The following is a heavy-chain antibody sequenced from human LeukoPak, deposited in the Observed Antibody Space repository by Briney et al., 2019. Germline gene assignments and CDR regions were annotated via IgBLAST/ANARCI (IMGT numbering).Heavy chain of an antibody. J-gene: IGHJ4*02. CDR3: AKDMRYSGYDHPYDY. D-gene: IGHD5-12*01. V-gene: IGHV3-9*01. CDR1: GFTFDDYA. CDR2: ISWNSGSI. Sequence: GGSLRLSCAASGFTFDDYAMHWVRQAPGKGLEWVSGISWNSGSIGYADSVKGRFTISRDNAKNSLYLQMNSLRAEDTALYYCAKDMRYSGYDHPYDYWGQGTLVTVSS.